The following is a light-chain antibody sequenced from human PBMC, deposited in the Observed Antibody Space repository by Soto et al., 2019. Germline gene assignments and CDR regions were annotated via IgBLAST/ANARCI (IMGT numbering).Light chain of an antibody. CDR1: QSVSHNY. J-gene: IGKJ5*01. CDR2: GAS. Sequence: EIVLTQSPGTLSLSPGERATLSCRTRQSVSHNYLAWYQQKPGQAPRLLIYGASTRATGIPARFSGSGSGTEFTLTISSLQSEDFAVYYCQQYNNWPPITLGQGTRLEIK. CDR3: QQYNNWPPIT. V-gene: IGKV3-15*01.